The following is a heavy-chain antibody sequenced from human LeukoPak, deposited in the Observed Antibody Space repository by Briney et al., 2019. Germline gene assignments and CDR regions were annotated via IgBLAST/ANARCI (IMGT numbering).Heavy chain of an antibody. J-gene: IGHJ4*02. CDR3: ARVQGGWGIDY. D-gene: IGHD6-19*01. CDR2: TYSGGST. CDR1: GFTFSSYS. V-gene: IGHV3-66*01. Sequence: GGSLRLSCAASGFTFSSYSMNWVRQAPGKGLEWVSVTYSGGSTYYADSVKGRFNISRDNSKNTLYLQMNSLRVEDTAVYYCARVQGGWGIDYWGQGTLVTVSS.